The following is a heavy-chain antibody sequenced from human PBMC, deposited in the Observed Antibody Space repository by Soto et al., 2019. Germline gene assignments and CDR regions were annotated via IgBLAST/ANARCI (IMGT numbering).Heavy chain of an antibody. CDR3: AKKFKGSTSWEVPDIDY. V-gene: IGHV3-23*01. CDR1: GFTFSSYA. Sequence: GSLRLSCAASGFTFSSYAMSWVRQAPGKGLEWVSAISGSGGSTYYADSVKGRFTISRDNSKNTLYLQMNSLRAEDTAVYYCAKKFKGSTSWEVPDIDYWGQGTLVTVSS. D-gene: IGHD2-2*01. CDR2: ISGSGGST. J-gene: IGHJ4*02.